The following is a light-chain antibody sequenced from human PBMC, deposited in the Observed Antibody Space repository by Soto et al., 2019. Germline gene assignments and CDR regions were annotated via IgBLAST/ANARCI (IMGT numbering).Light chain of an antibody. CDR1: QSVSIW. CDR2: KSS. Sequence: DIQMTQSPSTLSASEGDRVTISCRASQSVSIWLAWYQQKPGRAPKLLIYKSSILESGVPSRFSGSGSGTEFTLTISSLQPDDFATYYCQQYNSYWTFGQGTKVDI. J-gene: IGKJ1*01. V-gene: IGKV1-5*03. CDR3: QQYNSYWT.